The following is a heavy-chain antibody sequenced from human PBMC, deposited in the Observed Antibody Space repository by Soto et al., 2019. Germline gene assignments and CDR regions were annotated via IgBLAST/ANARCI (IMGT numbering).Heavy chain of an antibody. V-gene: IGHV3-11*01. CDR3: ARELPWRYSSSSNWGWFDP. J-gene: IGHJ5*02. CDR2: ISSSGSTI. Sequence: GGSLRLSCAASGFTFSDYYMSWIRQAPGKGLEWVSYISSSGSTIYYADSVKGRFTISRDNAKNSLYLQMNSLRAEDTAVYYCARELPWRYSSSSNWGWFDPWGQGTLVTVSS. D-gene: IGHD6-6*01. CDR1: GFTFSDYY.